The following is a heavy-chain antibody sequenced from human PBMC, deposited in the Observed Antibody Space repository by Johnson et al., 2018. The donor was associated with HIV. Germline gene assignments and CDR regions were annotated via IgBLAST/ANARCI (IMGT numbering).Heavy chain of an antibody. V-gene: IGHV3-30*18. D-gene: IGHD6-13*01. CDR1: GFTFSSYG. CDR2: ISYDGNNK. CDR3: AKSISSSADDAFDI. Sequence: QVQLVESGGGVVQPGRSLRLSCAASGFTFSSYGMHWVRQAPGKGLEWVAVISYDGNNKYSADSVKGRFTISRDNAKNSLYLQMNSLRAEDTALYYCAKSISSSADDAFDIWGQGTMVTVSS. J-gene: IGHJ3*02.